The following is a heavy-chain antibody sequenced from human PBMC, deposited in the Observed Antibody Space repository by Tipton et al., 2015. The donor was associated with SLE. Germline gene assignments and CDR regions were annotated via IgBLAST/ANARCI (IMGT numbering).Heavy chain of an antibody. CDR1: GLIVSSEY. J-gene: IGHJ6*03. V-gene: IGHV3-66*02. CDR2: IYPGGIT. Sequence: SLRLSCAASGLIVSSEYMTWVRQAPGKGLEWVSVIYPGGITDYADSVKGRFTSSRDNSRNTLYLEMNGLRAEDTAIYYCTKDALLEWIPRTYYYMDVWGQGTTVAVSS. D-gene: IGHD3-3*01. CDR3: TKDALLEWIPRTYYYMDV.